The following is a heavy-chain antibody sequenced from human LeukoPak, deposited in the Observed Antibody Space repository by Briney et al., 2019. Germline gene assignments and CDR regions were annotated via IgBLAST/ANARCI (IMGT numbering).Heavy chain of an antibody. D-gene: IGHD1-14*01. CDR3: AKDIKGTNYYYYGMGA. Sequence: PGGSLRLSCAASGFTFSNSAMTWVRQAPGKGPDWVSAINGDGGRTYHADSVKGRFTISRDNSKNTLYLQMNSLRVEDTAVYYCAKDIKGTNYYYYGMGAWGQGTTVTVSS. CDR2: INGDGGRT. CDR1: GFTFSNSA. J-gene: IGHJ6*02. V-gene: IGHV3-23*01.